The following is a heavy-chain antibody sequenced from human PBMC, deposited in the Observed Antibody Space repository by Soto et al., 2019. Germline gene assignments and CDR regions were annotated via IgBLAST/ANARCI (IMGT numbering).Heavy chain of an antibody. D-gene: IGHD3-22*01. CDR3: AREGEYYYDSSGYYYADY. Sequence: QVQLVQSGAEVKKPGASVKVSCKASGYTFTSYGISWVRQAPGQGLEWMGWISAYNGNTNYVQKLQGRVTMTTDTSTSTAYMELRSLRSDDTAVYYCAREGEYYYDSSGYYYADYWGQGTLVTVSS. CDR1: GYTFTSYG. J-gene: IGHJ4*02. V-gene: IGHV1-18*01. CDR2: ISAYNGNT.